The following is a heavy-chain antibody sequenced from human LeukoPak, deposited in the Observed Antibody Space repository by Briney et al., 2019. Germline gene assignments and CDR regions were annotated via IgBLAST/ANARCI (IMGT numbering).Heavy chain of an antibody. CDR2: ISGSGAGT. CDR3: AEDRSYGAPYDVFDI. CDR1: GFTFNNYA. V-gene: IGHV3-23*01. D-gene: IGHD5-18*01. J-gene: IGHJ3*02. Sequence: GGSLRLSRAASGFTFNNYAMSWVRQAPGKALEWVSGISGSGAGTNYADSVKGRFTISRDNSKNTLYLQMNSLRGDDTAVYYCAEDRSYGAPYDVFDIWGQGTKVTVSS.